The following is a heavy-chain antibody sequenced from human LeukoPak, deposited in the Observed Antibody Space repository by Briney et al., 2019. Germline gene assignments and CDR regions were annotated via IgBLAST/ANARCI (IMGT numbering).Heavy chain of an antibody. CDR2: ISGSGGST. D-gene: IGHD2-21*02. CDR3: AKRQHVTAIDY. V-gene: IGHV3-23*01. CDR1: GFTVSSNY. J-gene: IGHJ4*02. Sequence: GGSLRLSCAASGFTVSSNYMTWVRQAPGKGLEWVSAISGSGGSTYYAGSVKGRFTISRDNSKNTLYLQMNSLRADDTAVYYCAKRQHVTAIDYWGPGTLVTVSS.